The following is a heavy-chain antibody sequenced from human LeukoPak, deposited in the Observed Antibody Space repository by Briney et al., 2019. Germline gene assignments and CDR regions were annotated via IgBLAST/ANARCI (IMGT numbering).Heavy chain of an antibody. J-gene: IGHJ4*02. CDR2: IKQDGSEK. CDR3: ARFIAAAGTRYFDY. V-gene: IGHV3-7*01. CDR1: GFTFSSYW. D-gene: IGHD6-13*01. Sequence: GGSLRLSCAASGFTFSSYWMSWVRQAPGKGLEWVANIKQDGSEKYYVDSVKGRFTISRDNAKNSLYLQMNSLRAEDTAVYYCARFIAAAGTRYFDYWGQGTLVTVSS.